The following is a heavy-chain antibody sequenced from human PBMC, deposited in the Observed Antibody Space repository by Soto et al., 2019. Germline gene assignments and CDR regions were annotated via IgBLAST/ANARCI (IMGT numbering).Heavy chain of an antibody. CDR2: MNPNSGNT. D-gene: IGHD4-17*01. V-gene: IGHV1-8*01. CDR3: ARSYWDYGDHGDYFDY. CDR1: GYTFTSYD. J-gene: IGHJ4*02. Sequence: QVQLVQSGAEVKKPGASVKVSCKASGYTFTSYDINWVRQATGQGLEWMGWMNPNSGNTGYAQKFQGRVTMTRNTSISTAYMELSSLRSEDTAVYYCARSYWDYGDHGDYFDYWGQGTLVTVSS.